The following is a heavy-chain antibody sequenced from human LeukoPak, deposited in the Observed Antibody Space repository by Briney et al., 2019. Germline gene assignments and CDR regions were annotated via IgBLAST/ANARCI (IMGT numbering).Heavy chain of an antibody. CDR3: ARDVDHSGLS. Sequence: GSLRLSCADSGFSVSDKYMSWVRQAPGKGLEWVSIIYGGSTTYYAESVKGRFTISRDNSKNTLYLEMNTLRAADTGVYYCARDVDHSGLSWGQGTLVTVSS. V-gene: IGHV3-66*01. CDR2: IYGGSTT. CDR1: GFSVSDKY. D-gene: IGHD2-15*01. J-gene: IGHJ4*02.